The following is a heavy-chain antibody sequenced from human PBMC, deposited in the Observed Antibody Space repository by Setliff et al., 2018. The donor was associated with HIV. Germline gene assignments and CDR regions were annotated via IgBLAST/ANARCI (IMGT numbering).Heavy chain of an antibody. J-gene: IGHJ5*02. D-gene: IGHD3-16*01. CDR2: IHTTGST. CDR3: AKRTFGSGRLDP. Sequence: PSETLSLTCSVSGDSISSGSYYWSWIRLPAGKGLEWIGQIHTTGSTNYNPSLKSRVTISMDTSKNQFSLNLSSVTATDTAVYYCAKRTFGSGRLDPWGQGTLVTVSS. V-gene: IGHV4-61*09. CDR1: GDSISSGSYY.